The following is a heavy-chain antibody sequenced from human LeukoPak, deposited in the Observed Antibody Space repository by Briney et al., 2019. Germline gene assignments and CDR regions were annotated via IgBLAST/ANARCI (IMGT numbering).Heavy chain of an antibody. CDR1: GYTFTRYT. Sequence: ASVKVSCKASGYTFTRYTINWVRQAPGQGLEWMGWINTNTGNPTYAQGFTGRFVFSLDTSVTTAYLQISSLKAEDTAVYYCARGVAGDSSSFWRTLYYGMDVWGQGTTVTVSS. J-gene: IGHJ6*02. D-gene: IGHD6-6*01. V-gene: IGHV7-4-1*02. CDR2: INTNTGNP. CDR3: ARGVAGDSSSFWRTLYYGMDV.